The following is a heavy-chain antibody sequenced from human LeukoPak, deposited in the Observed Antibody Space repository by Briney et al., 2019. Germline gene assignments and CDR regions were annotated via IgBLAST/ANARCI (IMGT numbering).Heavy chain of an antibody. D-gene: IGHD3-10*01. V-gene: IGHV3-7*01. CDR2: IKQDGSQT. CDR3: ARDWVRGGMRGDL. J-gene: IGHJ3*01. Sequence: PGGSLRLSCAASEFIFRNYWMSWVRQAPGKGLEWVANIKQDGSQTYYVDSVKGRFTISRVNAKNPLYLQMNSLRAEDTAVYYCARDWVRGGMRGDLWGQGTMVTVSS. CDR1: EFIFRNYW.